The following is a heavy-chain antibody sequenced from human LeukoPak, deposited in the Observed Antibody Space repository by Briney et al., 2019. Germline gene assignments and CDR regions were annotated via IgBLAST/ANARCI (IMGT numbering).Heavy chain of an antibody. CDR2: IYYSGST. CDR3: ARDLSGWYFDY. D-gene: IGHD6-19*01. V-gene: IGHV4-59*01. Sequence: SETLSLTCTVSGGSISSYYWSWIRQPPGKGLEWIGYIYYSGSTNYNPSLKSRVTISVDTSKNQFSLKLSSVTAADTAVYYCARDLSGWYFDYWGQGTLVTVSS. CDR1: GGSISSYY. J-gene: IGHJ4*02.